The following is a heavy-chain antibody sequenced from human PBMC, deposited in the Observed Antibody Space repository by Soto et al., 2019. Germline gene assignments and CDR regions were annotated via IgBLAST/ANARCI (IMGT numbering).Heavy chain of an antibody. V-gene: IGHV1-69*06. CDR2: IIPIFGTA. D-gene: IGHD1-1*01. J-gene: IGHJ3*02. CDR3: ARWGNGTTSGAFDI. Sequence: QVQLVQSGAEVKKRGSSVKVSCKASGGTFSSYAISWVRQAPGQGLEWMGGIIPIFGTANSAQKFQGRVTITADKSTSTDYMELSSLRSEDTAVYYCARWGNGTTSGAFDIWGQGTMVTVSS. CDR1: GGTFSSYA.